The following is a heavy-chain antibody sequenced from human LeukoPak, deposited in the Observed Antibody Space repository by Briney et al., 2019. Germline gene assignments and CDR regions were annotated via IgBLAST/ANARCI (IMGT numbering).Heavy chain of an antibody. CDR3: ARWVDTAMVYYFDY. Sequence: PSETLSLTCTVSGGSISSYYWSWIRQPAGKGLEWIGRIYTSGSTNYNPSLKSRVTMSVDTSKNQFSLKLSSVTAADTAVYHCARWVDTAMVYYFDYWGQGTLVTVSS. V-gene: IGHV4-4*07. CDR1: GGSISSYY. J-gene: IGHJ4*02. CDR2: IYTSGST. D-gene: IGHD5-18*01.